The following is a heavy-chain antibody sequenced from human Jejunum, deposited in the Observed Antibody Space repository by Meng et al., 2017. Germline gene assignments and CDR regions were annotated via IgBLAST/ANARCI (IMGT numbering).Heavy chain of an antibody. J-gene: IGHJ4*02. CDR2: INPDGSGT. V-gene: IGHV1-2*05. D-gene: IGHD3-16*02. CDR1: GYTFTGYS. CDR3: ARGVYPFFFDT. Sequence: QVQLVQSGAEVKKPGASARVSCQASGYTFTGYSIHWARQAPGQGLEWMGRINPDGSGTMYAQKFQGRVTMSRDTSISTVYMDLSRLTSDDTGLYYCARGVYPFFFDTWCQGTLVTVSS.